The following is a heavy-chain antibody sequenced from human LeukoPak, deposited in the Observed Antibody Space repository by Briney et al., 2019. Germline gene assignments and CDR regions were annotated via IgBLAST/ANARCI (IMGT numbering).Heavy chain of an antibody. D-gene: IGHD5-12*01. CDR2: ISAYNGET. CDR3: ARVGMWIGWSLEL. V-gene: IGHV1-18*01. CDR1: GYTFRSYG. Sequence: ASVKVSCKASGYTFRSYGLSWMRRAPGQGLEWLGWISAYNGETRYEQNFQGRVTLTTDTSTTTAYMELRSLRSDDTAVYYCARVGMWIGWSLELWGRGTPVTVSS. J-gene: IGHJ2*01.